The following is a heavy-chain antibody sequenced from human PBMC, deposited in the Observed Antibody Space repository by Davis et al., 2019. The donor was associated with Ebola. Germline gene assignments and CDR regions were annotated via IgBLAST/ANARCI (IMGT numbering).Heavy chain of an antibody. J-gene: IGHJ5*02. CDR1: GFTFRDYA. Sequence: SLKISCAASGFTFRDYAWNLVRQAPGKGLEWVSSISWNSDSVGYVDSVKGRFTISKDNAKNTLYLQMNGLRADDTAMYYCARDSLRYSAAYGGWLDPWGQGTLVTVSS. CDR3: ARDSLRYSAAYGGWLDP. D-gene: IGHD5-18*01. V-gene: IGHV3-9*01. CDR2: ISWNSDSV.